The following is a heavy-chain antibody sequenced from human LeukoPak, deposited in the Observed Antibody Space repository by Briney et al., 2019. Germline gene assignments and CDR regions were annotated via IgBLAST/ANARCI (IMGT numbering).Heavy chain of an antibody. J-gene: IGHJ4*02. CDR3: AKGLHLWLSEGDY. V-gene: IGHV3-23*01. CDR1: GFTFSSYA. CDR2: MSWSGGST. Sequence: GGSLRLSCAASGFTFSSYAMSWVRQAPGKGREGVSSMSWSGGSTYYAVSVKGRFTIYRDNSKNTLYLQMNSLRADDTAVYYCAKGLHLWLSEGDYWGQGTLVTVSS. D-gene: IGHD1-26*01.